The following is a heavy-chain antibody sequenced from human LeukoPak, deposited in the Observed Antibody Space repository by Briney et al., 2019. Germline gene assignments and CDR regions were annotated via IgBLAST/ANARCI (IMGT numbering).Heavy chain of an antibody. CDR2: IKQEGREK. Sequence: AGGSLRLSCAAPGFTFSSYWMSSVRQTPGKGLEWEYNIKQEGREKYYVASGKGRFTTSRNNTKNSLYLQMNSLRAEDTAVYYCARDSTIYDFWSGYSGAFDIWGQGTMVTVSS. V-gene: IGHV3-7*01. J-gene: IGHJ3*02. CDR1: GFTFSSYW. CDR3: ARDSTIYDFWSGYSGAFDI. D-gene: IGHD3-3*01.